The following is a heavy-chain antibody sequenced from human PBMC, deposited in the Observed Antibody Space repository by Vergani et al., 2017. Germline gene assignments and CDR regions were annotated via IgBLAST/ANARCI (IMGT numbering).Heavy chain of an antibody. Sequence: QVQLQQWGAGVVKPSGTLSLTCAVFGESFSSFYWSWIRQPPVKGLEWIGEINTDGHTNYNPSLESRVTVSRDTAKNQFSLNLMSVTAADTAMYYCAVRPRGNLVGGEIVTKRTFDYWSQGSLVTVSS. CDR1: GESFSSFY. CDR3: AVRPRGNLVGGEIVTKRTFDY. D-gene: IGHD3-10*01. V-gene: IGHV4-34*02. CDR2: INTDGHT. J-gene: IGHJ4*02.